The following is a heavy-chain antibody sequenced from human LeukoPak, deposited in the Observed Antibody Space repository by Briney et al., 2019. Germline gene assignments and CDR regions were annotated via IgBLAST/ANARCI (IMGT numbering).Heavy chain of an antibody. D-gene: IGHD3-10*01. V-gene: IGHV1-69*05. J-gene: IGHJ3*02. Sequence: SVKVSCKASGGTFSSYAISRVRQAPGQGLEWMGGIIPIFGTANYAQKFQGRVTITTDESTSTAYMELSSLRSEDTAVYYCARDLLDAFDIWGQGTMVTVSS. CDR1: GGTFSSYA. CDR2: IIPIFGTA. CDR3: ARDLLDAFDI.